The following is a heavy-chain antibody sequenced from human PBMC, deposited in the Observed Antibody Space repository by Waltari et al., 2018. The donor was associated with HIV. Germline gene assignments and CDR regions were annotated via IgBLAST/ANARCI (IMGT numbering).Heavy chain of an antibody. CDR1: GGSFSGYY. Sequence: QVQLHQWGAGLLKPSETLSLTCAVYGGSFSGYYWSWVRQPPGKGLEWIGEINHSGTTNYNPALKGRVTILVDTSKNQFSLKVNSVTAADTALYFCARVGTGWDGSFHYYGMDVWGQGTAVAVSS. D-gene: IGHD6-19*01. J-gene: IGHJ6*02. CDR2: INHSGTT. V-gene: IGHV4-34*01. CDR3: ARVGTGWDGSFHYYGMDV.